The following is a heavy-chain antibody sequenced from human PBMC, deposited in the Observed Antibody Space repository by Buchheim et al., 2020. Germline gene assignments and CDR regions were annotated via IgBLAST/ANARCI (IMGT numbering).Heavy chain of an antibody. D-gene: IGHD3-16*01. CDR1: GGSFSGYY. V-gene: IGHV4-34*01. CDR3: ARGPGQGADYYYYGMDV. CDR2: INHSGST. Sequence: QVQLQQWGAGLLKPSETLSLTCAVYGGSFSGYYWSWIRQPPGKGLEWIGEINHSGSTNYNPSLKSRVTISVDTSKSQFSLKLSSVTAADTAVYYCARGPGQGADYYYYGMDVWGQGTT. J-gene: IGHJ6*02.